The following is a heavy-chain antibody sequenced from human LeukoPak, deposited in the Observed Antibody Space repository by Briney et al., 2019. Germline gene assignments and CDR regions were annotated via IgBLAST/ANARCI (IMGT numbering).Heavy chain of an antibody. J-gene: IGHJ4*02. CDR2: ISSSSSYI. V-gene: IGHV3-21*01. CDR1: GFTFGSYS. D-gene: IGHD6-13*01. CDR3: ATKPVAAAGLYYFDY. Sequence: PGGSLRLSCAASGFTFGSYSMNWVRQAPGKGLEWVSSISSSSSYIYYADSVKGRFTISRDNAKNSLYLQMNSLRAEDTAVYYCATKPVAAAGLYYFDYWGQGTLVTVSS.